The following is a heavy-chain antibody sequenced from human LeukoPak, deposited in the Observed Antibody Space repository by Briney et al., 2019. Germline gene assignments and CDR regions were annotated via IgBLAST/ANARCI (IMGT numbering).Heavy chain of an antibody. V-gene: IGHV4-31*03. Sequence: KSSETLSLTCTVSGGSISSGGYYWSWIRQHPGKGLEWIGYIYYSGGTYYNPSLKGRVTISVDTSKNQFSLKLSSVTAADTAVYYCARDLRLAYCGGDCYSNYYYYYGMDVWGQGTTVTVSS. CDR3: ARDLRLAYCGGDCYSNYYYYYGMDV. CDR1: GGSISSGGYY. D-gene: IGHD2-21*02. CDR2: IYYSGGT. J-gene: IGHJ6*02.